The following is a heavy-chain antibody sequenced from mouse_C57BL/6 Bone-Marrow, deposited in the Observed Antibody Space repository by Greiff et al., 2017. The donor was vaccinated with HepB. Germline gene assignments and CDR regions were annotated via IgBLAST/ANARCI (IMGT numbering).Heavy chain of an antibody. CDR2: ISSGGSYT. CDR3: ARRRQLRMDY. V-gene: IGHV5-6*03. Sequence: EVKLVESGGGLVKPGGSLKLSCAASGFTFSSYGMSWVRQTPDKRLEWVATISSGGSYTYYPDSVKGRFTISRDNAKNTLYLQMSSLKSEDTAMYYCARRRQLRMDYWGQGTSVTVSS. CDR1: GFTFSSYG. D-gene: IGHD3-2*02. J-gene: IGHJ4*01.